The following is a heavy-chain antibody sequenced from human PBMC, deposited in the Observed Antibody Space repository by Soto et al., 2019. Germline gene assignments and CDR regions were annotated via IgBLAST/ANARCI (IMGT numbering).Heavy chain of an antibody. CDR2: ILYDGSID. CDR3: AKDLKPNNDYVLGRLEY. Sequence: GESLKISCAASGFTFSSYGIHWVRQAAGKGLEWVAFILYDGSIDYYVDSVKGRFTISRDNSNNTVFLQMNSLRAEDTAVYFCAKDLKPNNDYVLGRLEYWGQGTLVTVSS. V-gene: IGHV3-30*02. CDR1: GFTFSSYG. D-gene: IGHD3-16*01. J-gene: IGHJ4*02.